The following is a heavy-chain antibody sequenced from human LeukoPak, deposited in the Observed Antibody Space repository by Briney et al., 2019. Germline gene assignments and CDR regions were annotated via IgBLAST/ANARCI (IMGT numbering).Heavy chain of an antibody. CDR1: GFTFSNAW. CDR3: TTDPPYFRFWSGTPFDY. J-gene: IGHJ4*02. D-gene: IGHD3-3*01. Sequence: GGSLRLSCAASGFTFSNAWMSWVRQAPGKGLEWVGRIKSKTDGGTTDYAAPVKGRFTISRDDSKNTLYLQMNSPKTEDTAVYYCTTDPPYFRFWSGTPFDYWGQGTLVTVSS. CDR2: IKSKTDGGTT. V-gene: IGHV3-15*01.